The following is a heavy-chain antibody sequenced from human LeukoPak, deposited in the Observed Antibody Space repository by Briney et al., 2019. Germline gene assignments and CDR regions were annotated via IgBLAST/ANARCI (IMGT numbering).Heavy chain of an antibody. D-gene: IGHD3-10*01. CDR1: GFTFNIYA. CDR3: VKDRPNYFGWNGHYYTRNGDS. CDR2: ITSISNGT. Sequence: GGSLRLSCAASGFTFNIYAMSWVRQAPGEGLEWVSSITSISNGTFYADSVKGRFTISRDNSKSTLYLQMNSLRVEDTALYYCVKDRPNYFGWNGHYYTRNGDSWGQGTLVTVSS. J-gene: IGHJ5*01. V-gene: IGHV3-23*01.